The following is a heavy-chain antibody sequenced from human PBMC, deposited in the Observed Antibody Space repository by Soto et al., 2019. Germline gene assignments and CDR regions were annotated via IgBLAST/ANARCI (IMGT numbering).Heavy chain of an antibody. D-gene: IGHD2-2*01. J-gene: IGHJ6*03. CDR3: ARASIVVVPAAEPFMDV. CDR2: IYYSGST. CDR1: GGSISSGGYY. Sequence: QVQLQESGPGLVKPSQTLSLNCTVSGGSISSGGYYWGWIRQQPGKGLEWIGYIYYSGSTYYNPSLKSRVTISVDTSKNQFSLKLSSVTDADTAVYYCARASIVVVPAAEPFMDVWGKGTTVTVSS. V-gene: IGHV4-31*03.